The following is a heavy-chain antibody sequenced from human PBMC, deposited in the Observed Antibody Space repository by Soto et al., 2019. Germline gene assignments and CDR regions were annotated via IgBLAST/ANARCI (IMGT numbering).Heavy chain of an antibody. V-gene: IGHV4-59*08. D-gene: IGHD3-10*01. Sequence: QVQLQESGPGLVKPSETLSLSCTVSGGSISSYYWSWFRQAPGKRMEWLGYVNHSWVSSYNPSLQSRPATSLDPSKRQFSLKVTSVPATVTAVYYCARQGFGPLHGLVDVWGQGTTVTVSS. CDR3: ARQGFGPLHGLVDV. CDR2: VNHSWVS. J-gene: IGHJ6*02. CDR1: GGSISSYY.